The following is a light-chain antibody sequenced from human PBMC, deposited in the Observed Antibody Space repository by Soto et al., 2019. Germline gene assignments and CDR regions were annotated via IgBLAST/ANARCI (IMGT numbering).Light chain of an antibody. V-gene: IGLV1-51*01. CDR3: GAWDDSLSVVL. CDR1: SANIGSNY. CDR2: DSD. J-gene: IGLJ3*02. Sequence: QSVLTQPPSVSAAPGQKVTISFSGSSANIGSNYVSWYQHLPGTAPKLVIYDSDRRPSEIPDRCSGSKSGTSATLDITGLQTGDEAEYYGGAWDDSLSVVLFGGGTKLTVL.